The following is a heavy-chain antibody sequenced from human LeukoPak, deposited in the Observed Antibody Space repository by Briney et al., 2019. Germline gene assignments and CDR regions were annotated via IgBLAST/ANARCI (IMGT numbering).Heavy chain of an antibody. CDR3: ARASNYDSSGYYFHWYFDL. D-gene: IGHD3-22*01. CDR2: IYYSGST. J-gene: IGHJ2*01. V-gene: IGHV4-59*01. CDR1: SGSLSNYY. Sequence: SETLSLTCSVSSGSLSNYYWSGVRQSPGKGLEWIGYIYYSGSTKYNPSLKSRVTLSIDTSQSRFSLKMTSVTAADTAVYYCARASNYDSSGYYFHWYFDLWGRGTLVTVSS.